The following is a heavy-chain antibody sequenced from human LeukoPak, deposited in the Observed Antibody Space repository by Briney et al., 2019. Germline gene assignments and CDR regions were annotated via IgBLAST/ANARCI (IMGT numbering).Heavy chain of an antibody. CDR1: GFTVSSNY. D-gene: IGHD3-22*01. CDR3: AKNKQWGSGYQIT. Sequence: GGSLRLSCAASGFTVSSNYMSWVRQAPGKGLEWVSVIYSGGSTYYADSVKGRFTISRDNSKNTLYLQMNSLRAEDTAVYYCAKNKQWGSGYQITWGQGTLVTVSS. V-gene: IGHV3-53*01. CDR2: IYSGGST. J-gene: IGHJ5*02.